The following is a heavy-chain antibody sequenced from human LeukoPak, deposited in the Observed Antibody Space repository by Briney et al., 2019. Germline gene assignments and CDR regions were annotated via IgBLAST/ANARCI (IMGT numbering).Heavy chain of an antibody. D-gene: IGHD6-13*01. CDR3: AREGGSSSWYDY. Sequence: ASVKVSCKASGYTFTSYYMHWVRQAPGQGLEWMGTINPSGGYTSYAQKLQGRVTMTRDTFTSTVYMEMSSLRSEDTALYYCAREGGSSSWYDYWGQGTLVTVSS. J-gene: IGHJ4*02. V-gene: IGHV1-46*04. CDR2: INPSGGYT. CDR1: GYTFTSYY.